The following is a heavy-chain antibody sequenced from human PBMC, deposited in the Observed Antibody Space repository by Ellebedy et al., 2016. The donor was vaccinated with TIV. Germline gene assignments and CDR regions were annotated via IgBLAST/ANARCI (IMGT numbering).Heavy chain of an antibody. V-gene: IGHV3-53*01. CDR1: GFTVSSNY. CDR3: AKNSGYSYGTDYYYYYGMDV. CDR2: IYSGGST. Sequence: GESLKISXAASGFTVSSNYMSWVRQAPGKGLEWVSVIYSGGSTYYADSVKGRFTISRDNSKNTLYLQMNSLRAEDTAVYYCAKNSGYSYGTDYYYYYGMDVWGQGTTVTVSS. J-gene: IGHJ6*02. D-gene: IGHD5-18*01.